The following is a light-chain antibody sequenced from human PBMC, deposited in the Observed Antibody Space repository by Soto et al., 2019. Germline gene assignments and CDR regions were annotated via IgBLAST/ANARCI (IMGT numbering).Light chain of an antibody. CDR2: RNN. J-gene: IGLJ1*01. V-gene: IGLV1-44*01. CDR1: SSNIGSNT. CDR3: AGWDDSLNGYV. Sequence: QSVLTQPPSASGTPGQRVTISCSGSSSNIGSNTVNWYKQLPGTAPKLLIYRNNERPSGVPDRFSGSKSGTSASLAISGLQSEDEADYYCAGWDDSLNGYVLGNGTKVTVL.